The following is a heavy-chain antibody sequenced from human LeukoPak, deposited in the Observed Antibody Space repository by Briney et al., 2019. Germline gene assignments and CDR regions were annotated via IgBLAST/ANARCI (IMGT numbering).Heavy chain of an antibody. CDR1: GFSLSTSRVG. V-gene: IGHV2-5*02. Sequence: SGPTLVNPTQTLTLTCTFSGFSLSTSRVGVGWIRQPPGKALEWLALVYWDDTKGYSPSLKSRLTITKDTSKNQVVLTMTNMDPVDTGTYFCAHSHILSQSGGGYVDYWGQGTLVTVSS. D-gene: IGHD5/OR15-5a*01. CDR3: AHSHILSQSGGGYVDY. J-gene: IGHJ4*02. CDR2: VYWDDTK.